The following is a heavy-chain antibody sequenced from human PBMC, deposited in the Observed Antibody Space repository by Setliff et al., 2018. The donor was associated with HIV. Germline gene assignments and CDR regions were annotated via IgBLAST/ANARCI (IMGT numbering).Heavy chain of an antibody. CDR3: ARDPVSDYYGSGSYHGIDY. D-gene: IGHD3-10*01. Sequence: ASVKVFCKASGYTFTSYGISWVRQAPGQGLEWMGWISAYNGNTNYAQKLQGRVTMTTDTSTSTAYMELRSLRSDDTAVYYCARDPVSDYYGSGSYHGIDYWGQGTLVTVSS. CDR2: ISAYNGNT. J-gene: IGHJ4*02. CDR1: GYTFTSYG. V-gene: IGHV1-18*01.